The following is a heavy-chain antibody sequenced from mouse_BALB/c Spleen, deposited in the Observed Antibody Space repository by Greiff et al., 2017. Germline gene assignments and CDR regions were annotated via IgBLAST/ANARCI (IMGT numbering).Heavy chain of an antibody. J-gene: IGHJ2*01. Sequence: GKLVESGPGLVQPSQSLSITGTVSGFSLTSYGVHWVRQSPGKGLEWLGVIWSGGSTDYNAAFISRLSISKDNSKSQVFFKMNSLQANDTAIYYCASSMVTTFDYWGQGTTLTVSS. V-gene: IGHV2-2*02. D-gene: IGHD2-1*01. CDR2: IWSGGST. CDR3: ASSMVTTFDY. CDR1: GFSLTSYG.